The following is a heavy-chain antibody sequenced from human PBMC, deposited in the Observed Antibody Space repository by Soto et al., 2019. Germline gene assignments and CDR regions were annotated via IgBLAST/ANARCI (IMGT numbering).Heavy chain of an antibody. D-gene: IGHD3-22*01. Sequence: SVSNAWMNWVRQAPGKGVEWVGRIKSKTDGGTTDYAAPVKGRFTISRDDSKNTLYLQMNSLKTEDTAVYYCTTDYYDSSGSDYFDYWGQGTLVTVSS. V-gene: IGHV3-15*07. J-gene: IGHJ4*02. CDR2: IKSKTDGGTT. CDR3: TTDYYDSSGSDYFDY. CDR1: SVSNAW.